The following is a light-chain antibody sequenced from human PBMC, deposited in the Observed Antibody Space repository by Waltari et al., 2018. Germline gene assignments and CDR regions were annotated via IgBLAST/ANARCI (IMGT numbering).Light chain of an antibody. CDR2: ANR. V-gene: IGLV1-44*01. CDR1: DSNIGANP. J-gene: IGLJ2*01. CDR3: ATWDDSLNAVV. Sequence: QSLLTQAPSASGTPGQRVTISCSGRDSNIGANPVSWFQQLPGTAPKLLIYANRQRPSGVPDRFSGSKSGTSASLDIIGLQSDDEADYFCATWDDSLNAVVFGGGTRLTVL.